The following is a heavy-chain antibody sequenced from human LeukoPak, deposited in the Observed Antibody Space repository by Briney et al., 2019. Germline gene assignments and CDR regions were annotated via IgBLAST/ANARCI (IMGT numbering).Heavy chain of an antibody. CDR2: INPNSGGT. V-gene: IGHV1-2*02. J-gene: IGHJ4*02. D-gene: IGHD6-13*01. CDR1: GYTFTGYY. CDR3: ARDSRPIFEWQQLGGDY. Sequence: ASVKVSCKASGYTFTGYYMHWVRQAPGQGLEWMGWINPNSGGTSYAQKFQGRVTMTRDTSISTAYMELSRLRSDDTAVYYCARDSRPIFEWQQLGGDYWGQGTLVTVSS.